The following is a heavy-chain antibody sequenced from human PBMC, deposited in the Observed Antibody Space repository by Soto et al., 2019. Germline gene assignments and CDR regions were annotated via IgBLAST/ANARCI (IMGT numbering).Heavy chain of an antibody. CDR2: IDPSDSYT. CDR3: ATPGRFTVTTEYYGMDV. J-gene: IGHJ6*02. D-gene: IGHD4-17*01. V-gene: IGHV5-10-1*01. Sequence: GESLKNSCKGSGYSFTSYWISWVRQMPGKGLEWMGRIDPSDSYTNYSPSFQGHVTISADKSISTACLQWSSLKASDTAMYYCATPGRFTVTTEYYGMDVWDRGSTVIVSS. CDR1: GYSFTSYW.